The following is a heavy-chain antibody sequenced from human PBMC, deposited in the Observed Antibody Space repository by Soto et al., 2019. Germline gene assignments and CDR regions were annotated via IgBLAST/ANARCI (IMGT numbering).Heavy chain of an antibody. CDR1: GFTFGGYG. CDR2: ISYDGRNT. CDR3: AIRASYYDSSGYFDY. Sequence: GGSLRLSCAASGFTFGGYGMHWVRQAPGKGLEWAAAISYDGRNTYYADSVQGRFAISRDNSKNTLYLQMNSLRAEDTAVYYCAIRASYYDSSGYFDYWGQGTLVTVSS. D-gene: IGHD3-22*01. J-gene: IGHJ4*02. V-gene: IGHV3-33*01.